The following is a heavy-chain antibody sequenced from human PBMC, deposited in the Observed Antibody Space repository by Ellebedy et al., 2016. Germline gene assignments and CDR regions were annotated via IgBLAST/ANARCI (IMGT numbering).Heavy chain of an antibody. CDR2: IIPILGIA. V-gene: IGHV1-69*04. D-gene: IGHD4-17*01. Sequence: SVKVSCXASGGTFSSYAISWVRQAPGQGLEWMGRIIPILGIANYAQKFQGRVTITADKSTSTAYMELSSLRSEDTAVYYCARGTTVNDYWGQGTLVTVSS. CDR1: GGTFSSYA. J-gene: IGHJ4*02. CDR3: ARGTTVNDY.